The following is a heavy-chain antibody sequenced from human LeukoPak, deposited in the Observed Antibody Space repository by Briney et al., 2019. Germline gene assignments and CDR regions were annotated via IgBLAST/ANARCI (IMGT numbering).Heavy chain of an antibody. Sequence: PGGSLRLSCAASGFTFSSYTMNWVRQAPGKGLEWVSSISMSSSYIYYAESVKGRFTISRDNAKNSLYLQMNSLRAEDMAVYYCAKEEWEVGIAAAGTVYFDYWGQGTLVTVSS. V-gene: IGHV3-21*01. D-gene: IGHD6-13*01. J-gene: IGHJ4*02. CDR2: ISMSSSYI. CDR1: GFTFSSYT. CDR3: AKEEWEVGIAAAGTVYFDY.